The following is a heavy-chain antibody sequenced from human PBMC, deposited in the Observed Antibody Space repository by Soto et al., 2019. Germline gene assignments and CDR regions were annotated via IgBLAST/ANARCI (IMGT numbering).Heavy chain of an antibody. CDR1: GFSLSTSGVG. J-gene: IGHJ5*02. CDR3: AHRQGGWLQLRLPSGWFDP. CDR2: IYWNDDK. D-gene: IGHD5-12*01. V-gene: IGHV2-5*01. Sequence: SGPTLVNPTPTLTLTCTFSGFSLSTSGVGVGWIRQPPGKALEWLALIYWNDDKRYSPSLKSRLTITKDTSKNQVVLTMTNMDPVDTATYYCAHRQGGWLQLRLPSGWFDPWGQGTLVTVSS.